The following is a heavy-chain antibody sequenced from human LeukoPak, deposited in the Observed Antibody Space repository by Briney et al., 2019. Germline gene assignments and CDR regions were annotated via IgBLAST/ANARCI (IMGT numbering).Heavy chain of an antibody. V-gene: IGHV3-48*02. CDR1: GFTISDFS. CDR3: TRDPEALDY. J-gene: IGHJ4*02. Sequence: PGGSLRLSCAASGFTISDFSMTWARQAPGKGLEWISYIRKITTTTYYADSVRGRFASSRDNAKNAVYLQMNSLRDDDMAVYYCTRDPEALDYWGQGTLVTVSS. CDR2: IRKITTTT.